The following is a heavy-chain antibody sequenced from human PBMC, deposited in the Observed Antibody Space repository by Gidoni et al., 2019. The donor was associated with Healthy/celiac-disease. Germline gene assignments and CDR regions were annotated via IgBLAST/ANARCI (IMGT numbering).Heavy chain of an antibody. CDR2: IKSKTDGGTT. D-gene: IGHD5-12*01. CDR3: TTKRWLQSRDY. Sequence: VQLVESGGGVIKTGRSLRLSCAAYACNVSNAWMSWVRQAPGKGLEWVGRIKSKTDGGTTDYAAPVKGRFTISRDDSKITLSLQMNSLQTEDTAVYYCTTKRWLQSRDYWGQGTLVTVSS. J-gene: IGHJ4*02. CDR1: ACNVSNAW. V-gene: IGHV3-15*01.